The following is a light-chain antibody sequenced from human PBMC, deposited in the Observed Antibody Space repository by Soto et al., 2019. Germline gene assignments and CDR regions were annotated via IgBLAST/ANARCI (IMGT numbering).Light chain of an antibody. Sequence: QSALTQPASVSGSPGQSITISCTGTSSDVGTYNLVTWYQQHPGKVPKLILYEGNKRPSGVSDRISASKSGNTASLTISGLQAEDEADYYCCSYAPSRTMLFGGGTKLTVL. J-gene: IGLJ3*02. CDR2: EGN. V-gene: IGLV2-23*01. CDR3: CSYAPSRTML. CDR1: SSDVGTYNL.